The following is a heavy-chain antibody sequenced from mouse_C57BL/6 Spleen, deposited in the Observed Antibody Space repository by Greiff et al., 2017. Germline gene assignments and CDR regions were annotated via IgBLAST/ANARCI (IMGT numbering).Heavy chain of an antibody. V-gene: IGHV1-82*01. CDR3: ARFITTVVEDWYFDV. J-gene: IGHJ1*03. Sequence: QVKLQQSGPELVKPGASVKISCKASGYAFSSSWMNWVKQRPGKGLEWIGRIYPGDGDTNYNGKFKGKATLTADKSSSTAYMQLSSLTSEDSAVYFCARFITTVVEDWYFDVWGTGTTVTVSS. D-gene: IGHD1-1*01. CDR2: IYPGDGDT. CDR1: GYAFSSSW.